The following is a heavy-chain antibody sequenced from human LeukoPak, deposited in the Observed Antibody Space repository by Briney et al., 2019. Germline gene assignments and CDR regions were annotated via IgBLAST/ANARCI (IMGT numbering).Heavy chain of an antibody. V-gene: IGHV3-7*01. CDR1: GFSFWNYW. J-gene: IGHJ4*02. Sequence: GGSLRLSCAASGFSFWNYWMSWVRQAPGKGLEWVANIKGDGTVIYYVDSAKGRFTISRDNAKNSVYLQMNSLRADDTATYHCARIGYSSSSFDYWGQGTQVTVSS. D-gene: IGHD6-6*01. CDR2: IKGDGTVI. CDR3: ARIGYSSSSFDY.